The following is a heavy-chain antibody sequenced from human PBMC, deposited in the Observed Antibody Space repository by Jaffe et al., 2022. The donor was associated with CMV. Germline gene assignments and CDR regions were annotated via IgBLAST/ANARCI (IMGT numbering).Heavy chain of an antibody. D-gene: IGHD3-22*01. V-gene: IGHV3-11*06. Sequence: QVQLVESGGGLVKPGGSLRISCAASGFNFSDYYMSWVRQAPGKGLEWISYMSSTSTFTNYEDSVKGRFTISRDNAKNSLYLQMNNLRAEDTAVYYCASVVGYYDTSGYYLGWYFDLWGRGTLVTVSS. J-gene: IGHJ2*01. CDR1: GFNFSDYY. CDR3: ASVVGYYDTSGYYLGWYFDL. CDR2: MSSTSTFT.